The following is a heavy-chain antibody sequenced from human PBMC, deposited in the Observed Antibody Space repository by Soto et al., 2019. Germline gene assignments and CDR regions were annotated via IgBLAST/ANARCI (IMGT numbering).Heavy chain of an antibody. CDR3: ARDIGVGATTYCYYCYWMDV. CDR1: RDSVSSNRAA. CDR2: TYYSSNWYN. J-gene: IGHJ6*02. Sequence: SQTLSLTCAISRDSVSSNRAAWNWIRQCPSRGRECLGRTYYSSNWYNDYAVSVKSRITLNPDTSKNQVSLQLDSVTPADTAVYYCARDIGVGATTYCYYCYWMDVWGQGTTVTVSS. V-gene: IGHV6-1*01. D-gene: IGHD1-26*01.